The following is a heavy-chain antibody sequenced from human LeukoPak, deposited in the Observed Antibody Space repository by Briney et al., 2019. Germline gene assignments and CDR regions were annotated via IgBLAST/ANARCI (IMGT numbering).Heavy chain of an antibody. V-gene: IGHV3-23*01. CDR3: ARSSGATMGGQSG. Sequence: PGGSLRLSCVASGFTFSNNAMSWVRQAPGKGLEWVSAVNGSGVVTHYATSVRGRFTISRDNSKNTLYLQMNSLRAEDTAVYYCARSSGATMGGQSGWGQGTLVTVSS. CDR2: VNGSGVVT. CDR1: GFTFSNNA. D-gene: IGHD5-12*01. J-gene: IGHJ4*02.